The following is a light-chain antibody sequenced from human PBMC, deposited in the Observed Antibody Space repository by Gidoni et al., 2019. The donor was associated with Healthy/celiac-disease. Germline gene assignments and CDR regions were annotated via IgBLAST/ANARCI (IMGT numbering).Light chain of an antibody. Sequence: EIVMTQSPATLSVSPGERATRTCRASQSVSSNLAWYQQNPGQAPRLLIYGASTRATGIPASFSGGGSGTEFTLTISSLQSEDLAVDYCQQYNNCPPTWTFGQGTKVEIK. CDR3: QQYNNCPPTWT. J-gene: IGKJ1*01. V-gene: IGKV3-15*01. CDR2: GAS. CDR1: QSVSSN.